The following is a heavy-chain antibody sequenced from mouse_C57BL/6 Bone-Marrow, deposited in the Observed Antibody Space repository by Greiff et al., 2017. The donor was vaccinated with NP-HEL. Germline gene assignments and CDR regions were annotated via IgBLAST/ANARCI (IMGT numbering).Heavy chain of an antibody. V-gene: IGHV1-19*01. CDR2: INPYNGGT. CDR3: AEVPNYGSSYWYFDV. J-gene: IGHJ1*03. D-gene: IGHD1-1*01. Sequence: VQLQQSGPALVKPGASVKMSCKASGYTFTDYYMNWVKQSHGKSLEWIGVINPYNGGTSYNQKFKGKATLTVDKSSSTAYMELNSLTSEDSAVYYCAEVPNYGSSYWYFDVWGTGTTVTVSS. CDR1: GYTFTDYY.